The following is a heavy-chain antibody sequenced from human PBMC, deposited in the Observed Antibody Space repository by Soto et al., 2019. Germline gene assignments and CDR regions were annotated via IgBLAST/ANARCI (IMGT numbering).Heavy chain of an antibody. CDR1: GFTFSDYY. V-gene: IGHV3-11*01. Sequence: PGGSLRLSCAASGFTFSDYYMSWIRQAPGKGLEWVSYISSSGITIYYADSVKGRFTISRDNAKNSLYLQMNSLRAEDTAVYYCARVASVKKSSAGRDFWSGYHTTEGIEYYYGMDVWGQGTKLTVS. CDR3: ARVASVKKSSAGRDFWSGYHTTEGIEYYYGMDV. J-gene: IGHJ6*02. CDR2: ISSSGITI. D-gene: IGHD3-3*01.